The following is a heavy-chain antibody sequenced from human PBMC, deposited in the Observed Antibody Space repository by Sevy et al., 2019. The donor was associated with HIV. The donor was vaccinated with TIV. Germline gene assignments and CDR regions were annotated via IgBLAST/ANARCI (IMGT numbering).Heavy chain of an antibody. CDR1: GFTFNTYA. CDR2: ISYDASNT. V-gene: IGHV3-30-3*01. D-gene: IGHD3-22*01. Sequence: GGSLRLSCAASGFTFNTYAMHWVRQAPGKGLEWVAVISYDASNTYYADSVKGRFTISRDSSKNTLYLQMNSLRAEDTAVYFCARDGGYDSRGYELSNYWGQGTLVTVSS. J-gene: IGHJ4*02. CDR3: ARDGGYDSRGYELSNY.